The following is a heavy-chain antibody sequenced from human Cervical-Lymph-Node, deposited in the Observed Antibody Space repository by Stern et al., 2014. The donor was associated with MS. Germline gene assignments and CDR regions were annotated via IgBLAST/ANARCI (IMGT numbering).Heavy chain of an antibody. CDR2: IYYSGST. CDR1: GGSISSGGYY. D-gene: IGHD3-16*01. J-gene: IGHJ4*02. V-gene: IGHV4-31*03. Sequence: QVQLQESGPGLVKPSQTLSLTCTVSGGSISSGGYYWSWIRPHPGKGLEWIGYIYYSGSTYYNPSLKSRVTISVDTSKNQFSLKLSSVTAADTAVYYCARDDVLRGGRPHWGQGTLVTVSS. CDR3: ARDDVLRGGRPH.